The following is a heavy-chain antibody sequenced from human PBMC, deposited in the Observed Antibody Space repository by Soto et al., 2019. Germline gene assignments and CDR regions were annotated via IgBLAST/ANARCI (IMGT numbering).Heavy chain of an antibody. CDR3: AKDRVGATKIYYYYGMDV. CDR1: GFTFSSNG. Sequence: PGGSLRLSCPASGFTFSSNGMHWVRQAPGKGLEWVAVISYDGSNKYYADSVKGRFTISRDNSKNTLYLQMNSLRAEDTAVYYCAKDRVGATKIYYYYGMDVWGQGTTVTVSS. CDR2: ISYDGSNK. D-gene: IGHD1-26*01. V-gene: IGHV3-30*18. J-gene: IGHJ6*02.